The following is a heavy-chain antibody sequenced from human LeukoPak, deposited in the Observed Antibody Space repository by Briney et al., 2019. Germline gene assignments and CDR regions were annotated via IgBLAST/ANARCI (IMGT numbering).Heavy chain of an antibody. V-gene: IGHV1-8*03. D-gene: IGHD6-6*01. Sequence: GASVKVSCKASGYTFTTYDINWERQATGQGLEWMGWMNPNSGNTGYAQKFQGRVSITRNTSISTAYMELSSLRSEDTAVYYCARGAGSSSAYYYYYYYMDVWAKGPRSPSP. CDR1: GYTFTTYD. J-gene: IGHJ6*03. CDR3: ARGAGSSSAYYYYYYYMDV. CDR2: MNPNSGNT.